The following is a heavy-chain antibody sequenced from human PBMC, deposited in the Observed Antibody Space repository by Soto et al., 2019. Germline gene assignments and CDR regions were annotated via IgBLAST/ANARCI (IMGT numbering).Heavy chain of an antibody. CDR1: GFTFSSYA. Sequence: GGSLRLSCAASGFTFSSYALSWVRQAPGKALEWVSAISGSGGSTYYADSVKGRFTISRDNSKNTLYLQMNSLRAEDTAVYYCAKEYSGYEDIVVVTAFDYWGQGTLVTVSS. CDR2: ISGSGGST. J-gene: IGHJ4*02. V-gene: IGHV3-23*01. CDR3: AKEYSGYEDIVVVTAFDY. D-gene: IGHD2-21*02.